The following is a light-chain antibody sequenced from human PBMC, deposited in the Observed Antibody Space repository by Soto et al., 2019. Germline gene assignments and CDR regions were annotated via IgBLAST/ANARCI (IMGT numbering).Light chain of an antibody. CDR1: QTVRNNY. J-gene: IGKJ1*01. CDR2: DAS. V-gene: IGKV3-20*01. Sequence: EFVLTQSPGTLSLSPGERATLSCRASQTVRNNYLAWYQQKPGQAPRLLIYDASSRATGIPDRFSGGGSGTDFTRTISRLEPEDFAVYYCQQYGSSPPTFGQGTKVEIK. CDR3: QQYGSSPPT.